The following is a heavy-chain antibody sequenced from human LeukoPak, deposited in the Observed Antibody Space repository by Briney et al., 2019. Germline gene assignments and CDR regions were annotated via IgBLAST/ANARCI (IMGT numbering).Heavy chain of an antibody. CDR1: GFTFRNHG. V-gene: IGHV3-23*01. CDR2: ISGSGGST. D-gene: IGHD5-18*01. J-gene: IGHJ4*02. Sequence: GGPLRLSCADAGFTFRNHGRSWVRQAPGEGLQWVSTISGSGGSTYYADSVKGRFTISRDNSKNMVYLQMDSLRAEDTATYYCSKLNSYGDYWGQGTLVTISS. CDR3: SKLNSYGDY.